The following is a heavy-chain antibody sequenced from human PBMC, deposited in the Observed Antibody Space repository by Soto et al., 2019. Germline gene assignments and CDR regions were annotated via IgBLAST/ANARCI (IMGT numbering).Heavy chain of an antibody. CDR2: INHSGDT. V-gene: IGHV4-34*01. J-gene: IGHJ6*03. CDR3: ARGGGVYYYMDV. CDR1: GGSFSGYY. D-gene: IGHD3-10*01. Sequence: SETLSLTCAVYGGSFSGYYWTWIRQPPGKGLEWIGEINHSGDTNYNPSLKSRVTISVDTSKNQFSLNMNSVTAADTAVFYCARGGGVYYYMDVWDKGLTVTVSS.